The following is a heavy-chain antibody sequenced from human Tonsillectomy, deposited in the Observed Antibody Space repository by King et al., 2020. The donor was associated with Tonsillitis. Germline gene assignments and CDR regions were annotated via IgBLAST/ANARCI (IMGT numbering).Heavy chain of an antibody. CDR1: GFTFSDYW. CDR2: INSDGSSI. CDR3: ARVTTGAFDI. D-gene: IGHD4-17*01. V-gene: IGHV3-74*01. Sequence: VQLVESGGGLVQPGGSLRLSCAGSGFTFSDYWMHWVRQAPGKGLVWVSGINSDGSSIIYADSVKGRITITRDIAKNTVYLQMNGLRAEDTAVYYCARVTTGAFDIWGQGTMVTVSS. J-gene: IGHJ3*02.